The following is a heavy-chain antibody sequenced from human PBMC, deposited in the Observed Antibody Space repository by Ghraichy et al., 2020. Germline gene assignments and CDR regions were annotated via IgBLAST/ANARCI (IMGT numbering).Heavy chain of an antibody. V-gene: IGHV4-34*01. CDR1: GGSFNDYH. D-gene: IGHD1-26*01. J-gene: IGHJ5*02. Sequence: SETLSLTCTVSGGSFNDYHWTWIRQSPEKGLEWIGEINQSGSTNYHPSFRSRVTMSTDTSKRQISLTLTSVTAADTAVYYCARPPLASPYSDWFDPWGQGTLVTVSS. CDR2: INQSGST. CDR3: ARPPLASPYSDWFDP.